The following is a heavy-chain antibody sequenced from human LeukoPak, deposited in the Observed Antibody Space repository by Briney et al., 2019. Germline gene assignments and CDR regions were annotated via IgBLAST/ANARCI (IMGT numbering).Heavy chain of an antibody. CDR2: IYYSGST. J-gene: IGHJ4*02. D-gene: IGHD2-2*01. V-gene: IGHV4-31*03. Sequence: SQTLSLTCTVSGGSISSGGYYWSWICQHPGKGLEWIGYIYYSGSTYYNPSLKSRVTISVDTSKNQFSLKLSSVTAADTAVYYCARGGWSSTDFDYWGQGTLVTVSS. CDR1: GGSISSGGYY. CDR3: ARGGWSSTDFDY.